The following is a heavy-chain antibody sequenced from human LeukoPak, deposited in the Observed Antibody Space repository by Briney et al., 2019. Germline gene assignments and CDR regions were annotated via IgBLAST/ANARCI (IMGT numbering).Heavy chain of an antibody. J-gene: IGHJ5*02. V-gene: IGHV4-4*07. CDR2: IYTSGST. CDR1: GGSISSYY. CDR3: ARVKLYGDYSGPRRDWFDP. Sequence: SETLSLTCTVSGGSISSYYWSWIRQPAGKGLEWIGRIYTSGSTNYNPSLKSRVTVSVDTSKNQFSLKLSSVTAADTAVYYCARVKLYGDYSGPRRDWFDPWGQGTLVTVSS. D-gene: IGHD4-17*01.